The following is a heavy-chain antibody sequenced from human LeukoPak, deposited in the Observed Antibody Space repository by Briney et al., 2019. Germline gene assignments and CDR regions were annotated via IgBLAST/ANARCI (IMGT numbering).Heavy chain of an antibody. J-gene: IGHJ4*02. D-gene: IGHD3-10*01. CDR3: AREEGLLWFGELLRIFDY. Sequence: ASVKVSCKASGYAFTGYYMHWVRRAPGQGLEWMGWINPNSGGTNYAQKFQGRVTMTRDTSISTAYMELSRLRSDDTAVYYCAREEGLLWFGELLRIFDYWGQGTLVTVSS. V-gene: IGHV1-2*02. CDR2: INPNSGGT. CDR1: GYAFTGYY.